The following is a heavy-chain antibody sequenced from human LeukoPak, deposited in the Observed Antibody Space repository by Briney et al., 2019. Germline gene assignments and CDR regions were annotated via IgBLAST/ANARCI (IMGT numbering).Heavy chain of an antibody. CDR1: GFTVSSNY. CDR3: ARELDSSGYSDAFDI. V-gene: IGHV3-66*02. D-gene: IGHD3-22*01. J-gene: IGHJ3*02. Sequence: GGSLRLSCAASGFTVSSNYMSWVRQAPGKGLEWVSVIYSGGSTYYADPVKGRFTISRDNSKNTLYLQMNSLRAEDTAVYYCARELDSSGYSDAFDIWGQGTMVTVSS. CDR2: IYSGGST.